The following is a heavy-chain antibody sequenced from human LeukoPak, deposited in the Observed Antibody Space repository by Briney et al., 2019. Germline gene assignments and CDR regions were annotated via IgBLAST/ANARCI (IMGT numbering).Heavy chain of an antibody. CDR1: GGSFSGYY. Sequence: PSETLSLTCAVYGGSFSGYYWSWIRQPPGKGLEWIGEINHSGSTNYNPSLKSRVTISVDTSKNQFSLKLNSVTAADTAVYYCARALVRKSLSIAGATRGWFDPWGQGTLVTVSS. V-gene: IGHV4-34*01. CDR3: ARALVRKSLSIAGATRGWFDP. J-gene: IGHJ5*02. CDR2: INHSGST. D-gene: IGHD1-26*01.